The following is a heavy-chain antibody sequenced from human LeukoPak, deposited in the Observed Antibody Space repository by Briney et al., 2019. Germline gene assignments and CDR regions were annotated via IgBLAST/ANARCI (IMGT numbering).Heavy chain of an antibody. D-gene: IGHD4-17*01. Sequence: GGSLRLSCAASGFTFDDYAMHWVRQAPGKGLEWVSGISWNSGSIGYADSVKGRFTISRDNAKNSLYLQMNSLRAEDTAVYYCARVGYFGDYVGYWGQGTLVTVSS. V-gene: IGHV3-9*01. CDR3: ARVGYFGDYVGY. J-gene: IGHJ4*02. CDR2: ISWNSGSI. CDR1: GFTFDDYA.